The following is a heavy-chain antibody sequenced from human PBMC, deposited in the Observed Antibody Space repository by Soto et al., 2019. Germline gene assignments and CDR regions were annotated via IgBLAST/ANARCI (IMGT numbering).Heavy chain of an antibody. J-gene: IGHJ4*02. Sequence: ASVKVSCKASGYTFTSYGISWVRQAPGQGLEWMGWINANNGITKYAQKFQGWVTMTTDTSISTAYMELSRLRSDDTAVYYCAREGDLNDYGVQNFDYWGQGTLVTVSS. D-gene: IGHD4-17*01. V-gene: IGHV1-18*01. CDR1: GYTFTSYG. CDR2: INANNGIT. CDR3: AREGDLNDYGVQNFDY.